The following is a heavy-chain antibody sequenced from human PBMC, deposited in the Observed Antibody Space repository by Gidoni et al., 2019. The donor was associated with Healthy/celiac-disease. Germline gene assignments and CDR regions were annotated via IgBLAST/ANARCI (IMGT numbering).Heavy chain of an antibody. CDR1: GYTFTSYD. Sequence: QVQLVQSGAEVKKPGASVKVSCKASGYTFTSYDINWVRQATGQGLEWMGWMNPNSGNTGYAQKFQGRVTMTRNTSISTAYMELSSLRSEDTAVYYCATWLSSSWYYYYGMDVWGQGTTVNVSS. V-gene: IGHV1-8*01. CDR2: MNPNSGNT. D-gene: IGHD6-13*01. J-gene: IGHJ6*02. CDR3: ATWLSSSWYYYYGMDV.